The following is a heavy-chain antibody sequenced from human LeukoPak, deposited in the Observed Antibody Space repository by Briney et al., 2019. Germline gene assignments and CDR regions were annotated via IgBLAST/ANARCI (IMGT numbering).Heavy chain of an antibody. Sequence: KPSETLSLTCAVSGYSISSGYYWGWIRQPPGQGLEWIGSIYHSGSTYYNPSLKSRVTISVDTSKNQFSLKLSSVTAADTAVYYCARHEMTTVTLNWFDPWGQGTLVTVSS. CDR1: GYSISSGYY. V-gene: IGHV4-38-2*01. D-gene: IGHD4-17*01. CDR2: IYHSGST. J-gene: IGHJ5*02. CDR3: ARHEMTTVTLNWFDP.